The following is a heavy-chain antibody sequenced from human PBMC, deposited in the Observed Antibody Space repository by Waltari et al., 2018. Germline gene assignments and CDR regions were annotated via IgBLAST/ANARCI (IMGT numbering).Heavy chain of an antibody. Sequence: QVQLVESGGGVVQPGRSLRLSCAASGFTFSSYAMHWVRQAPGKGREWGAVISYDGSNKYYADSVKGRFTISRDNSKNTLYLQMNSLRAEDTAVYYCVREIAVAGEGAFDIWGQGTMVTVSS. J-gene: IGHJ3*02. D-gene: IGHD6-19*01. V-gene: IGHV3-30-3*01. CDR1: GFTFSSYA. CDR3: VREIAVAGEGAFDI. CDR2: ISYDGSNK.